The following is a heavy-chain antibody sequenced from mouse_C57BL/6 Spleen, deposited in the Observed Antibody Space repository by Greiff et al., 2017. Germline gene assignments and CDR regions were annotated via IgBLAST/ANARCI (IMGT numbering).Heavy chain of an antibody. Sequence: EVKVVESGGGLVQPKGSLKLSCAASGFTFNIYAMHWVRQAPGKGLEWVARIRSKSSNYATYYADSVKNRFTISRDDSQSMLYLQMNNLKTEDTAMYYCVRDQWGNWYFDVWGPGTTVTVSS. D-gene: IGHD1-3*01. CDR3: VRDQWGNWYFDV. J-gene: IGHJ1*01. CDR2: IRSKSSNYAT. CDR1: GFTFNIYA. V-gene: IGHV10-3*01.